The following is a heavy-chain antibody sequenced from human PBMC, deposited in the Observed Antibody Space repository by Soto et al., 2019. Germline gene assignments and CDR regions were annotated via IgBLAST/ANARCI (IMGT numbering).Heavy chain of an antibody. J-gene: IGHJ4*02. CDR1: GFTFSNAW. CDR2: IKSKTDGGTT. CDR3: TTGTVAGRGGSDY. D-gene: IGHD6-19*01. Sequence: EVQLVESGGGLVKPGGSLRLSCAASGFTFSNAWMSWVRQAPGKGLEWVGRIKSKTDGGTTDYAAPVKGRFTISRDDSKNTLYRQMNSLKTEDTAVYYCTTGTVAGRGGSDYWGQGTLVTVSS. V-gene: IGHV3-15*01.